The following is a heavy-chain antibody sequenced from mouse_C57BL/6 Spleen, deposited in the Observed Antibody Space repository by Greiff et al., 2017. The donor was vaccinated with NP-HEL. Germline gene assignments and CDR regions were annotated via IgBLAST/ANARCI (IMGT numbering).Heavy chain of an antibody. CDR1: GYSFTGYY. CDR3: ARKLLDY. D-gene: IGHD4-1*01. V-gene: IGHV1-42*01. CDR2: INPSTGGT. J-gene: IGHJ2*01. Sequence: VQLQQSGPELVKPGASVKISCKASGYSFTGYYMNWVKRSPEKSLEWIGEINPSTGGTTYNQKFKAKATLTVDKSSSTAYMQLKSLTSEDSAVYYCARKLLDYWGQGTTLTVSS.